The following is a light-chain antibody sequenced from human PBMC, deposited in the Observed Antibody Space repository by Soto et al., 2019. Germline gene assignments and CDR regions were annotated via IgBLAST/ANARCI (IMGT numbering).Light chain of an antibody. V-gene: IGLV2-14*01. CDR2: EVS. CDR3: SSYTTSSTHWV. CDR1: SSDVGGYNY. Sequence: QSVLTQPASVSGSPGQSITISCTGTSSDVGGYNYVSWYQQHPGKAPKLMIYEVSNRPSGFSNRFSGSKSGNTASLTISGLQAEDEADYYCSSYTTSSTHWVFGGGTQLNVL. J-gene: IGLJ7*01.